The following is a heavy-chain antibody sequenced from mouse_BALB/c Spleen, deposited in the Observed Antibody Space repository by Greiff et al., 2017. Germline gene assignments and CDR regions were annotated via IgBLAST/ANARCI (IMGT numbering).Heavy chain of an antibody. Sequence: VQLKESGPSLVKPSQTLSLTCSVTGDSITSGYWNWSRKFPGTKLEYMGYISYSGSTYYNPSLKSRISITRDTSKNQYYLQMNSVTTDDTATYYCASGVSSYPYFDYWGQGTTLTVSS. D-gene: IGHD1-1*01. V-gene: IGHV3-8*02. CDR1: GDSITSGY. CDR2: ISYSGST. J-gene: IGHJ2*01. CDR3: ASGVSSYPYFDY.